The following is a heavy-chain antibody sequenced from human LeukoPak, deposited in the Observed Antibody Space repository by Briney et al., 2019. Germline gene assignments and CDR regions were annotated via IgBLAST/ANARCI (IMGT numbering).Heavy chain of an antibody. CDR1: GGSISSGGYY. V-gene: IGHV4-30-2*01. J-gene: IGHJ6*03. Sequence: SETLSLTCSVSGGSISSGGYYWSWIRQPPGKGLEWIGYIYHSGSTYYNPSLKSRVTISVDRSKNQFSLKLSSVTAADTAVYYCAREDDFWSGYYNYMDVWGKGTTVTVSS. CDR3: AREDDFWSGYYNYMDV. D-gene: IGHD3-3*01. CDR2: IYHSGST.